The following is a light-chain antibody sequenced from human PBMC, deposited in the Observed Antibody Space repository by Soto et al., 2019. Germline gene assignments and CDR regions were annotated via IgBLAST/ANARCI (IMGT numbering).Light chain of an antibody. CDR1: SSDVGSYNL. Sequence: QSALTQPASVSGSPGQSTTISCTGTSSDVGSYNLVSWYQQHPGKAPKLMIYEVSKRPSGVSNRFSGSKSGNTASLTISGLQAEDAADYYCCSYAGSSTYVFGTGTKLTVL. V-gene: IGLV2-23*02. J-gene: IGLJ1*01. CDR3: CSYAGSSTYV. CDR2: EVS.